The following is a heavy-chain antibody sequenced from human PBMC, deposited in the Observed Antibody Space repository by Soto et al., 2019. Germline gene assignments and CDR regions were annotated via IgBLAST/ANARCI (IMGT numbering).Heavy chain of an antibody. CDR1: GFTFSSYS. V-gene: IGHV3-48*01. J-gene: IGHJ4*02. D-gene: IGHD4-17*01. CDR2: ISSSSSTI. Sequence: GGSLRLSCAASGFTFSSYSMNWVRQAPGKGLEWVSYISSSSSTIYYADSVKGRFTISRDNAKNSLYLQMNSLRAEDTAVYYCARVKPSDYGDYDRSPVFDYWGQGTLVTVSS. CDR3: ARVKPSDYGDYDRSPVFDY.